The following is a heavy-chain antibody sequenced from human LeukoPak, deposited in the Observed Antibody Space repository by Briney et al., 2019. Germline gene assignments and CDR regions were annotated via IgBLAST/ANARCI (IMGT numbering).Heavy chain of an antibody. V-gene: IGHV3-7*01. CDR2: IKHTGSEK. CDR3: ARGGYSYGPYYFDY. CDR1: GFTFSSPC. D-gene: IGHD5-18*01. Sequence: GGSLRLSCAASGFTFSSPCMSWVRQAPGKGLEWVANIKHTGSEKYEVDFVKGRFTISRDNAKNSLYLQMNSLRGEDTAVYYCARGGYSYGPYYFDYWGQGTLVTVSS. J-gene: IGHJ4*02.